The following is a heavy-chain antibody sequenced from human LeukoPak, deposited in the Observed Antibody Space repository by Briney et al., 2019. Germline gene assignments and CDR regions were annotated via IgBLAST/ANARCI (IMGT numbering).Heavy chain of an antibody. CDR2: IYYSGST. D-gene: IGHD3-9*01. CDR3: ARHHEGGDMLTGDYYYFDY. CDR1: GGSISSSSYY. V-gene: IGHV4-39*01. J-gene: IGHJ4*02. Sequence: SETLSLTCTVSGGSISSSSYYWGWIRQPPGKGLEWIGSIYYSGSTYYNPSLKSRVTISVDTSKNQFSLKLSSVTAADTAVYYCARHHEGGDMLTGDYYYFDYWGQGTLVTVSS.